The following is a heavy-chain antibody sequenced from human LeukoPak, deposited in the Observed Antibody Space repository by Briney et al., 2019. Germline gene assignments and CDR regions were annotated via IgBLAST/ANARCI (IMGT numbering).Heavy chain of an antibody. J-gene: IGHJ4*02. Sequence: PGGSLRLSCVASGFTFSRYWMHWVRQAPGKGLVWVSLINSDGRSTNYADSVKGRFSISRDNAENTLYLQMNSLRVEDTAVYYCARGGDIVVVVAAEFDYWGQGALVTVSS. CDR1: GFTFSRYW. CDR3: ARGGDIVVVVAAEFDY. V-gene: IGHV3-74*01. CDR2: INSDGRST. D-gene: IGHD2-15*01.